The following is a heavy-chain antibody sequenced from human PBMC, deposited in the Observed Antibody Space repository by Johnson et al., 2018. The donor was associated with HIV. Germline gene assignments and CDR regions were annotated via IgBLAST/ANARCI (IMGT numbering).Heavy chain of an antibody. CDR2: IKSKTDGGTT. CDR3: TTDLIRRYYGSGLRDAFDI. D-gene: IGHD3-10*01. CDR1: GFTFSTYA. Sequence: VQLVESGGGLVQPGGSLRLSCAASGFTFSTYAMHWVRQAPGKGLEWVGRIKSKTDGGTTDYAEPVKGRFTISRDDSKNTLYLQMNSLKTEDTAVYYCTTDLIRRYYGSGLRDAFDIWGQGTMVTVSS. V-gene: IGHV3-15*01. J-gene: IGHJ3*02.